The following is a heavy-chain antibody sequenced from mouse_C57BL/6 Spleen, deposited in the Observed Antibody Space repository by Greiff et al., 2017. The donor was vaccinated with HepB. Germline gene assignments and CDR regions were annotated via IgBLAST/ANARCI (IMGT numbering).Heavy chain of an antibody. CDR1: GYTFTDYE. CDR2: IDPETGGT. CDR3: TSCYGSIYEDARDY. V-gene: IGHV1-15*01. D-gene: IGHD1-1*01. Sequence: VQLQQSGAELVRPGASVTLSCKASGYTFTDYEMHWVKQTPVHGLEWIGAIDPETGGTAYNQKFKGKAILTADKSSSTAYMELRSLTSEDSAVYYCTSCYGSIYEDARDYWGQGTSVTVSS. J-gene: IGHJ4*01.